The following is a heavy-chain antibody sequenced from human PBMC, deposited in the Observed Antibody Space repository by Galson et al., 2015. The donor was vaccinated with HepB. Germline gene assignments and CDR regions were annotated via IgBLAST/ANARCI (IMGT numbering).Heavy chain of an antibody. Sequence: SLRLSCAASGFTFNTYGMSWVRQAPGKGLEWVSSISGTGDNTYYADSVKGRFTISRDNPKNTLYVQMNSLRVDDTAIYYCARDSGYCTTTSRHDIGGWFDPWGQGTLLTVSS. CDR2: ISGTGDNT. CDR3: ARDSGYCTTTSRHDIGGWFDP. J-gene: IGHJ5*02. D-gene: IGHD2-2*01. V-gene: IGHV3-23*01. CDR1: GFTFNTYG.